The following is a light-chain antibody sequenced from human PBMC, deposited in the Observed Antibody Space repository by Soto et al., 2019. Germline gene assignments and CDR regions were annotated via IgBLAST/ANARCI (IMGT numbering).Light chain of an antibody. CDR1: QGITDF. CDR2: AAS. V-gene: IGKV1-27*01. Sequence: DIQMTQSPSSLSASIGDRVTITCRASQGITDFLAWYQQKPGKVPKLLIYAASTLQSGVPSRFSGSGSGTDFTLTISSLHPEDVATYYCHKYNSAPFTCGPGTKVNIK. CDR3: HKYNSAPFT. J-gene: IGKJ3*01.